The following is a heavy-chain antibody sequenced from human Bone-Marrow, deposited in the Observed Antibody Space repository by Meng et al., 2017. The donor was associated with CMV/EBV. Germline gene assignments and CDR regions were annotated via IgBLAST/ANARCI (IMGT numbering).Heavy chain of an antibody. D-gene: IGHD3-3*01. V-gene: IGHV1-2*02. CDR3: ARGVGGRNGQVGWLPSHPGYGMDV. CDR1: GYTFTSYY. CDR2: INPNSGGT. Sequence: ASVKVSCKASGYTFTSYYMHWVRQAPGQGLEWMGWINPNSGGTNYAQKFQGRVTMTRDTSISTAYMGLSRLRSDDTAVYYCARGVGGRNGQVGWLPSHPGYGMDVWGQGTTVTVSS. J-gene: IGHJ6*02.